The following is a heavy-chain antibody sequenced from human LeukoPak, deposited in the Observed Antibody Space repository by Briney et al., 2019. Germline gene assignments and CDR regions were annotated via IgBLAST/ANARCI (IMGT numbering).Heavy chain of an antibody. Sequence: GGSLRLSCAASGFTFSTYWMSWVRQAPGKGLEWVANIKQDGSEKYYVDSVKGRFTISRDNAKNSLYLQMNSLRAEDTAVYYCARIGPIAAAGTSWYFDLWGRGTLVTVSS. CDR1: GFTFSTYW. V-gene: IGHV3-7*01. J-gene: IGHJ2*01. CDR3: ARIGPIAAAGTSWYFDL. D-gene: IGHD6-13*01. CDR2: IKQDGSEK.